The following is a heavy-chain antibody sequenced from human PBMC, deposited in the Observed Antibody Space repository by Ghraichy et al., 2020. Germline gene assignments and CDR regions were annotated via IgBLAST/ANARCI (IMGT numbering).Heavy chain of an antibody. CDR1: GFTFSSYS. V-gene: IGHV3-21*01. Sequence: GGSLRLSCAASGFTFSSYSMNWVRQAPGKGLEWVSSISSSSSYIYYADSVKGRFTISRDNAKNSLYLQMNSLRAEDTAVYYCARSFLAYCGGDCSNPLVEHLWGQGTLVTVSS. CDR2: ISSSSSYI. D-gene: IGHD2-21*02. J-gene: IGHJ4*02. CDR3: ARSFLAYCGGDCSNPLVEHL.